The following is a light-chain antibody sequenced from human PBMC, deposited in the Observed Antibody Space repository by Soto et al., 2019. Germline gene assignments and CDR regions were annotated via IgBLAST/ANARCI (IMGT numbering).Light chain of an antibody. J-gene: IGKJ1*01. CDR2: LGS. V-gene: IGKV2-28*01. CDR3: MQALRTWT. CDR1: QSLLHSNGDSY. Sequence: DIVMTQSPLSLAVTPGEPASISCRSSQSLLHSNGDSYLDWYLQKPGQSPQLLIYLGSSRASGVPDRFSGSGSGTDFTLKISRVEAEDVGVYYCMQALRTWTFGQGTKVEIK.